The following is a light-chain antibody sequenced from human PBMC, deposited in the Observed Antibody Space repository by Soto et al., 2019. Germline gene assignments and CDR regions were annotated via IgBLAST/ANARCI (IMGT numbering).Light chain of an antibody. V-gene: IGKV3-20*01. CDR2: DTS. CDR1: QSVSSY. CDR3: QQYGSSPLT. Sequence: EIVLTQSPGTLSLSVGGRVTLSCRASQSVSSYLAWYQQTPGQAPRLLIYDTSNRATATPDRFSGSGSGTDFTLTISRLEPEDFTVYYCQQYGSSPLTFGGGTTVEIK. J-gene: IGKJ4*01.